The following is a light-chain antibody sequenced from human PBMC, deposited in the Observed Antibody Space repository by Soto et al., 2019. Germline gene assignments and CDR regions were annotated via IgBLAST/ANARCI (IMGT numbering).Light chain of an antibody. CDR3: QQSYSNPRT. CDR1: QPVSRD. CDR2: AVS. J-gene: IGKJ1*01. V-gene: IGKV1-39*01. Sequence: DIQMTQSRSSLSASVGDRVTITCRASQPVSRDLNWYQQKPGKAPNLLIYAVSILESGVPSRFSGSESGTDFTLTISSLQPEDFATYYCQQSYSNPRTFGQGTKVEIK.